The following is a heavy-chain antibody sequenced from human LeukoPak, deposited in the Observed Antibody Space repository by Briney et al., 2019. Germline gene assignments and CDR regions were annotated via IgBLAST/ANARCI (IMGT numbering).Heavy chain of an antibody. J-gene: IGHJ5*02. D-gene: IGHD6-19*01. CDR1: GGSISSYY. CDR3: ARDGGDWLVNP. Sequence: SETLSLTCTVSGGSISSYYWSWIRQPPGKALEWFGYIYYSGSTNYNPSLKRRVTISVDTSKNQFSLKLSSLTAADTAVYYWARDGGDWLVNPWGQGTLVTVSS. CDR2: IYYSGST. V-gene: IGHV4-59*12.